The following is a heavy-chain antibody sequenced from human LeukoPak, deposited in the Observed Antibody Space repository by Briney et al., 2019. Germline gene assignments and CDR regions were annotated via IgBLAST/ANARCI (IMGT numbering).Heavy chain of an antibody. Sequence: SETLSLTCTVSGGSISSYYWSWIRQPPGKGLEWIGYIYYSGSTNHNPSLKSRVTISVDTSKNQFSLKLSSVTAADTAVCYCARRRQVSYYSPYAFDLWGQGTMVTVSS. J-gene: IGHJ3*01. D-gene: IGHD2-15*01. CDR1: GGSISSYY. CDR2: IYYSGST. V-gene: IGHV4-59*01. CDR3: ARRRQVSYYSPYAFDL.